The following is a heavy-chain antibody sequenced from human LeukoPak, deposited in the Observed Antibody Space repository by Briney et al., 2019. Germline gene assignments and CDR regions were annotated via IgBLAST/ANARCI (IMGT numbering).Heavy chain of an antibody. D-gene: IGHD6-19*01. CDR3: ARREAVAGTFDY. CDR2: IYPRDYAT. Sequence: GEPLEIPWKGFGYRFTSYWIGWVRQLPGKGLGGMGIIYPRDYATRERPSFQIQVANSANKSNSTAYRQWGSLKAADSAMYYCARREAVAGTFDYWGQGTLVTVSS. J-gene: IGHJ4*02. CDR1: GYRFTSYW. V-gene: IGHV5-51*01.